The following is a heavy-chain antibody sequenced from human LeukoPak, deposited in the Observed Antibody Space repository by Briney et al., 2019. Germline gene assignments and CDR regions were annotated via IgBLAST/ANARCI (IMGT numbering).Heavy chain of an antibody. CDR1: GGSFSGYY. D-gene: IGHD4-17*01. Sequence: PSETLSLTCAVYGGSFSGYYWSWIRQPPGKGLEWIGEINHSGSTNYNPSLKSRVTISVDTSKNQFSLKLSSVTAADTAVYYCARGLTTVTKEGPNFHYWGQGTLVTVSS. V-gene: IGHV4-34*01. CDR3: ARGLTTVTKEGPNFHY. J-gene: IGHJ4*02. CDR2: INHSGST.